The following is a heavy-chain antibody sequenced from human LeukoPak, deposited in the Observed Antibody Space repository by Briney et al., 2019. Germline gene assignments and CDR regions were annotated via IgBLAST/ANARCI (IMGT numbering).Heavy chain of an antibody. CDR3: AKDPYRVVVATGNYLDP. CDR2: ISHDGSNI. CDR1: GFAFSYYG. Sequence: GGSLRLSCAASGFAFSYYGMHWVRHAPGKGLEWVAVISHDGSNIHYGDSVKGRFTISRDNSKNTVYLQMNSLRAEDTAIYYCAKDPYRVVVATGNYLDPWGQGTPVTVSS. D-gene: IGHD2-15*01. J-gene: IGHJ5*02. V-gene: IGHV3-30*18.